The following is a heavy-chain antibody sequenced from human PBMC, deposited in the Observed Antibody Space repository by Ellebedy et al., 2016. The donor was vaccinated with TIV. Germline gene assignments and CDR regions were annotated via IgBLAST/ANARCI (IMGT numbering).Heavy chain of an antibody. J-gene: IGHJ5*02. V-gene: IGHV4-39*02. CDR1: GGSIKSNDYY. D-gene: IGHD4-17*01. CDR2: IYYRGNT. CDR3: ARFPETTVTSPSFWFDP. Sequence: MPSETLSLTCIVSGGSIKSNDYYWAWIRQPPGKGLEWIGSIYYRGNTYYSPSLKSRATISVDTWKNDVSLELTSVTAADTSVYYCARFPETTVTSPSFWFDPWGQGTLVTVSS.